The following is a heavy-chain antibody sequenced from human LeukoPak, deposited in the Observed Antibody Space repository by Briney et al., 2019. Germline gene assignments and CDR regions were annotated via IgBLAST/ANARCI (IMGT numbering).Heavy chain of an antibody. D-gene: IGHD2-2*01. V-gene: IGHV3-21*05. CDR1: GFTFTTYA. CDR3: ARSQRTYCSSTSCYENYYYYYMDV. CDR2: ISSSSSYI. Sequence: GGSLRLSCAAPGFTFTTYAMSWVRQAPGKGLEWVSYISSSSSYIYYADSVKGRFTISRDNAKNSLYLQMNSLRAEDTAVYYCARSQRTYCSSTSCYENYYYYYMDVWGKGTTVTVSS. J-gene: IGHJ6*03.